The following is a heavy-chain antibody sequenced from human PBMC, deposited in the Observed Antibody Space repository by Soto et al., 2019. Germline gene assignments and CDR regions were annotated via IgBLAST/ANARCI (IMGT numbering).Heavy chain of an antibody. CDR2: INPNSGGT. CDR1: GYTFTGYY. V-gene: IGHV1-2*02. J-gene: IGHJ4*02. D-gene: IGHD1-26*01. Sequence: ASVKVSCKASGYTFTGYYMHWVRQAPGQGLEWMGWINPNSGGTNYAQKFQGRVTMTRDTSISTAYMELSRLRSDDTAVYYCARARWELPPFDYWGQGTLVTVSS. CDR3: ARARWELPPFDY.